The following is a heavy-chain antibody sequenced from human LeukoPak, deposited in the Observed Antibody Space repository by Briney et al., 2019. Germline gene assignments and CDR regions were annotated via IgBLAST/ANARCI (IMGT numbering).Heavy chain of an antibody. D-gene: IGHD1-7*01. J-gene: IGHJ4*02. Sequence: GGSLRLSCAASGFTFSSYGVHWVRQAPGKGLEWVSAISGSGVSTYYADSVKGRFTISRDNSKNTLYLQMNSLRAEDTAVYYCAKDERNWNYNLASQTYDWGQGTLVTVSS. CDR3: AKDERNWNYNLASQTYD. CDR2: ISGSGVST. CDR1: GFTFSSYG. V-gene: IGHV3-23*01.